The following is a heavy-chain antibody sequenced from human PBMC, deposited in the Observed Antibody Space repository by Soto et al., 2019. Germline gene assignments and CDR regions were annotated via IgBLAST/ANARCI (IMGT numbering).Heavy chain of an antibody. CDR2: INHRGST. J-gene: IGHJ4*02. D-gene: IGHD2-2*01. V-gene: IGHV4-34*01. Sequence: QVQLQQWGAGLLKPSETLSLTCAVYGGSFSDYYWSWIRQPPGKGLEWVGEINHRGSTNYNPSLKSRVTISVDTSKNQFSLKLSSVTAADTAVYYCARRDIEVEVAARRGSLDYWGQGTLVTVSS. CDR3: ARRDIEVEVAARRGSLDY. CDR1: GGSFSDYY.